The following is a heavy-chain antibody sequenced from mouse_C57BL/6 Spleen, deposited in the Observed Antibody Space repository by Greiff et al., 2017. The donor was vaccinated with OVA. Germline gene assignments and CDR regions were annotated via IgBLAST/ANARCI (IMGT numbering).Heavy chain of an antibody. CDR2: IWRGGST. V-gene: IGHV2-5*01. CDR3: AKNWRGMITTDYYAMDY. D-gene: IGHD2-4*01. CDR1: GFSLTSYG. Sequence: QVQLKQSGPGLVQPSQSLSITCTVSGFSLTSYGVHWVRQSPGKGLEWLGVIWRGGSTDYNAAFMSRLSITKDNSKSQVFFKMNSLQADDTAIYYCAKNWRGMITTDYYAMDYWGQGTSVTVSS. J-gene: IGHJ4*01.